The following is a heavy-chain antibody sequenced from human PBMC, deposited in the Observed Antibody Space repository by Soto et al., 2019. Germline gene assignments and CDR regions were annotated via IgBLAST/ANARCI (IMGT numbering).Heavy chain of an antibody. D-gene: IGHD4-17*01. J-gene: IGHJ5*02. Sequence: QVQLVQSGAEVKKPGSSVKVSCKASGGTFSSYAISWVRQAPGQGLEWMGGLIPIFGTANYAQKCQGRVTITADKSTSTAYMELSSLRSEDTAVYYCARGQVTTVVTPGWFDPWGQGTLVTVSS. V-gene: IGHV1-69*06. CDR3: ARGQVTTVVTPGWFDP. CDR2: LIPIFGTA. CDR1: GGTFSSYA.